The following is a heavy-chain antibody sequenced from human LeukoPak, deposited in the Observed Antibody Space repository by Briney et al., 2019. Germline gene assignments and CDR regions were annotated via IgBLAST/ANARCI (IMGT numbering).Heavy chain of an antibody. CDR1: GFTFSDYA. V-gene: IGHV3-30*04. CDR3: ARTESYNSAAYNPT. J-gene: IGHJ5*02. Sequence: GGSLRLSCVASGFTFSDYAMHWVRQAPGKGLDWMAVISSDGNEKYYAESVEGRFTISRDNSKNTLYLQMNSLRTEDTALYYCARTESYNSAAYNPTWGQGTLVTVSS. CDR2: ISSDGNEK. D-gene: IGHD2/OR15-2a*01.